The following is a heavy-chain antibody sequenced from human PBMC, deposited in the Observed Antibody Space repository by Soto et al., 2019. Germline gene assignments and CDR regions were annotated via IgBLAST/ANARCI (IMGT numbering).Heavy chain of an antibody. D-gene: IGHD2-15*01. V-gene: IGHV1-18*01. CDR3: AREDGYCSGGSCHSGGWLEP. CDR1: GYTFTTYG. J-gene: IGHJ5*02. CDR2: ISPDNGKT. Sequence: QVQLVQSGVEVKKPGASVKVSCKTSGYTFTTYGVSWVRQAPGQGLEWMGWISPDNGKTNYAQRVQGRVILTTDTSTKIAYMELMSPRSDDTALYYCAREDGYCSGGSCHSGGWLEPWGQGTLVTVSS.